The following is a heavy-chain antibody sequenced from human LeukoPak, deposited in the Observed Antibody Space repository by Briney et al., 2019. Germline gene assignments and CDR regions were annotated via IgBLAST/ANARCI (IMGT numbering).Heavy chain of an antibody. J-gene: IGHJ3*02. D-gene: IGHD1-7*01. Sequence: KPSHTLSLTYSVSGGSMSGYYWTWIRQPAGKGLEWIGRVYTSWSTHYNPSLKTRLTMSVDTSKNQFSLKLSSVTAADTAVYYCARLITGTTTAFDIWGQGTMVTVSS. V-gene: IGHV4-4*07. CDR1: GGSMSGYY. CDR3: ARLITGTTTAFDI. CDR2: VYTSWST.